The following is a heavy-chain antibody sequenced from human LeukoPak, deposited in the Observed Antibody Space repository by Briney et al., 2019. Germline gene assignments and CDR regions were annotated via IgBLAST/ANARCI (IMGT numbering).Heavy chain of an antibody. D-gene: IGHD6-6*01. CDR3: ARGHTAARPGRLLD. V-gene: IGHV1-18*01. Sequence: ASVKVSCKASGYTFTSYGISWVRQAPGQGLEWMGWISAYNGNTNYAQKLQGRVTVTTDTSTSTAYMELRSLRSDDTAVYYCARGHTAARPGRLLDWGQGTLVTVSS. J-gene: IGHJ4*02. CDR2: ISAYNGNT. CDR1: GYTFTSYG.